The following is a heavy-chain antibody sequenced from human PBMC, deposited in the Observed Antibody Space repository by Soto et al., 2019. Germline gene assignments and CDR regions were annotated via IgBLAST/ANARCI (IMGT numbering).Heavy chain of an antibody. CDR3: AKDRMGAGVRGYFDY. V-gene: IGHV3-30*18. D-gene: IGHD3-10*01. CDR2: IIYDGSTK. Sequence: QVQLVESGGGVVQPGRSLRLSCAASGFTFSSYGMHWVRQAPGKGLEWVAVIIYDGSTKYYADSVKGRFTISRDNSKSTLYLQMHSLRAEDTAVNYCAKDRMGAGVRGYFDYWGQGTLVTVSS. CDR1: GFTFSSYG. J-gene: IGHJ4*02.